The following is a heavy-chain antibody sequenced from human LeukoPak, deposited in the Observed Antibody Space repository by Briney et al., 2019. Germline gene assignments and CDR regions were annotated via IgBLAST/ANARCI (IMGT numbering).Heavy chain of an antibody. CDR2: IYTSGST. V-gene: IGHV4-4*09. CDR3: VRLDLIGSSSFFDY. J-gene: IGHJ4*02. Sequence: SETLSLTCTVSGGSISSYYWSWIRQPPGKGLEWIGYIYTSGSTNSNPSLKRRVTISVDTSKNHFSLKLSSVTAAETPVYYCVRLDLIGSSSFFDYWGQGTLVTVSS. CDR1: GGSISSYY. D-gene: IGHD6-6*01.